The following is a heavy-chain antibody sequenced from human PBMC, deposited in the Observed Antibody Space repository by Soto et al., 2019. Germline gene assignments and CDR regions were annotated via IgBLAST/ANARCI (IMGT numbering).Heavy chain of an antibody. D-gene: IGHD6-13*01. CDR1: GGNFTSYA. Sequence: QVQLVQSGAEVKKPGSSVKVSCKASGGNFTSYAISWVRQAPGQGLEVMGGIVPLFGTTNYAHKFRGRVTVTADESTSTVYMEMSSLRSEDTAVYYWAKASGRSWYNWFDPWGQGTLVTVAT. CDR2: IVPLFGTT. CDR3: AKASGRSWYNWFDP. J-gene: IGHJ5*02. V-gene: IGHV1-69*01.